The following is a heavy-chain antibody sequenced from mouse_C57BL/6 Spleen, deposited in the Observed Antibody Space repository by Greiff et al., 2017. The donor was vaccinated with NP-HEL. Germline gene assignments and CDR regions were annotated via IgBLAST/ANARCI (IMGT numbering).Heavy chain of an antibody. CDR3: AREEEVIKVVPYAMDY. J-gene: IGHJ4*01. CDR1: GYTFTDYN. V-gene: IGHV1-22*01. CDR2: INPNNGGT. Sequence: EVQLQQSGPELVKPGASVKMSCKASGYTFTDYNMHWVKQSHGKSLEWIGYINPNNGGTSYNQKFKGKATLTVNKSSSTAYMELRSLTSEDSAVYYCAREEEVIKVVPYAMDYWGQGTSVTVSS. D-gene: IGHD1-1*01.